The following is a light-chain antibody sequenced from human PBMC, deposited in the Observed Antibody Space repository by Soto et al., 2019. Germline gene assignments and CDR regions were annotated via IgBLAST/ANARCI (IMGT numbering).Light chain of an antibody. Sequence: EIVLTQSPGTLSLSPGERATLSCRASQRVSSSHLAWYQQKLGQAPRLLIYGTSNRATGIPDRFSGSVSGTDFTLTIGRLEPEDFAVYYCQQYSSSPWTFGQGTKVEI. CDR3: QQYSSSPWT. CDR2: GTS. V-gene: IGKV3-20*01. J-gene: IGKJ1*01. CDR1: QRVSSSH.